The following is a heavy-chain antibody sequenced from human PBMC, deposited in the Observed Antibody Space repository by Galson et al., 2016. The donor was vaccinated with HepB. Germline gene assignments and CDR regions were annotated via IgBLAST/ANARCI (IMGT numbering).Heavy chain of an antibody. V-gene: IGHV3-53*01. D-gene: IGHD4-23*01. CDR1: GFTFSDYY. CDR3: AGYGGNSV. Sequence: SLRLSCAASGFTFSDYYMSWIRQAPGKGLECVSVIFGRGNTYYADSVEGRSTISRDNARNTVYLQMNSLRTEDTAVYYCAGYGGNSVWGQGTLVTVSS. J-gene: IGHJ4*02. CDR2: IFGRGNT.